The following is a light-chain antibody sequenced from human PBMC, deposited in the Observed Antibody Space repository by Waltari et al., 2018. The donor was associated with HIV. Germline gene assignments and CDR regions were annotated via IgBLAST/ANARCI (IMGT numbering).Light chain of an antibody. CDR3: ASWDSSLSVL. V-gene: IGLV1-51*02. Sequence: QSVLTQPPSVSAAPGQQVTIPCSGSISNIGKNYVSWYQPLPGPAPKLLIYGDEKRYPWIPDRISASKSGTSATLAITGLQTGDEADYYCASWDSSLSVLFGGGTKLAVL. CDR1: ISNIGKNY. J-gene: IGLJ2*01. CDR2: GDE.